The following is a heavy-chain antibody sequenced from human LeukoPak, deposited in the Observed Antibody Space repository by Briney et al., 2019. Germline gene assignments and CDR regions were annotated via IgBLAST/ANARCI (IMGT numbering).Heavy chain of an antibody. J-gene: IGHJ4*02. CDR1: GGSISSGDYY. CDR2: IYYSGST. CDR3: ARGSSGPIRVYFDY. V-gene: IGHV4-30-4*01. D-gene: IGHD6-19*01. Sequence: SETLSLTCTVSGGSISSGDYYWSWIRQPPGKGLEWIGYIYYSGSTYYNPSLKSRVTISVDTSKNQFSLKLSSVTAADTAVYYCARGSSGPIRVYFDYWGQGTLVTVSS.